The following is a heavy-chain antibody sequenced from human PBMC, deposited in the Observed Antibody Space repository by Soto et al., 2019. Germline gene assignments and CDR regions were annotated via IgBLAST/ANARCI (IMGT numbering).Heavy chain of an antibody. CDR2: INSDGSST. D-gene: IGHD2-2*01. CDR3: AREFGDIVVVPAAWFDP. CDR1: RFTFSYFW. V-gene: IGHV3-74*01. J-gene: IGHJ5*02. Sequence: GALGLSFAGPRFTFSYFWMHWVRHAPGKGLVWVSRINSDGSSTSYADSVKGRFTISRDNAKNTLYLQMNSLRAEDTAVYYCAREFGDIVVVPAAWFDPWGQGTLVTVSS.